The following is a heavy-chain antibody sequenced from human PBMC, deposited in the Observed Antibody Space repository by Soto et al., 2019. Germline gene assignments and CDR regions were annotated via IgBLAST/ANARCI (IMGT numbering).Heavy chain of an antibody. D-gene: IGHD3-3*02. CDR2: ISGSGTSI. V-gene: IGHV3-48*03. CDR1: GLTLSIYE. Sequence: PGGSLGLSCVAPGLTLSIYEMNWVGQAKGHGLEWLSYISGSGTSILYADSVKGRFTISRYNAKNSLYLQMKSLRVEDKAVYYCARDWHFWIDLYRRDAFDLWGQGTMVTVSS. J-gene: IGHJ3*01. CDR3: ARDWHFWIDLYRRDAFDL.